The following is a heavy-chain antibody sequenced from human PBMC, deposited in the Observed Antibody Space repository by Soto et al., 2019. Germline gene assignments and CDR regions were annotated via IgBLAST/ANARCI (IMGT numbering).Heavy chain of an antibody. D-gene: IGHD2-15*01. V-gene: IGHV3-15*06. CDR2: IKSKADGGTT. Sequence: GGSLRLSCEASGFSFNNAWMSWVRQAPGKGLEWVGGIKSKADGGTTHYAAPVTDRFTSSRDDLKTTLYLQMSSLETEDTAVYYCATGPRRWQISFASWGQGTLVTVSS. CDR1: GFSFNNAW. J-gene: IGHJ5*02. CDR3: ATGPRRWQISFAS.